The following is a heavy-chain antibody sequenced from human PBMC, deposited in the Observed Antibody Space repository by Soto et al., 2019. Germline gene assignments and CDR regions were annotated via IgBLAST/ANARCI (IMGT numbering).Heavy chain of an antibody. Sequence: QVQLVQSGPEVKKPGASVKVSCRASGYTFSNYFIHWVRQAPGQGPEWMGNINPSGGEATLSYRFRDKVTMTWDTSTATVYMELKSLRSDDTAVYFCAREMPGTYWFDPWGQGTLVTVSS. CDR3: AREMPGTYWFDP. D-gene: IGHD2-2*01. V-gene: IGHV1-46*01. J-gene: IGHJ5*02. CDR1: GYTFSNYF. CDR2: INPSGGEA.